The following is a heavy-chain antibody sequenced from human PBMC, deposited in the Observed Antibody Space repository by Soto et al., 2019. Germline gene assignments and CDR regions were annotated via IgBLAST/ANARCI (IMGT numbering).Heavy chain of an antibody. Sequence: QVQLVESGGGVVQPGRSLRLSCAASGFTVSSYGMHWVRHAPGKGLEWVAVISYDGSNKYYADSVKGRFTISRDNSKNTLYLQMNSLRAEDTAVYYCAKVRLRLGELSLQEWGQGTLVTVSS. CDR2: ISYDGSNK. CDR1: GFTVSSYG. D-gene: IGHD3-16*02. J-gene: IGHJ4*02. CDR3: AKVRLRLGELSLQE. V-gene: IGHV3-30*18.